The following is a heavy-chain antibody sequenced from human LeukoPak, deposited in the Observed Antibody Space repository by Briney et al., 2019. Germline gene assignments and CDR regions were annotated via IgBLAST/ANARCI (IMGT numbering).Heavy chain of an antibody. CDR3: ARKDGDY. J-gene: IGHJ4*02. Sequence: SETLSLTCTVSGASISSFHCTWIRQPAGKGLEWIGLIYSSGSTIYNPSLKSRVAMSVDMTKNQLSLQLSSVTAADTAMYYCARKDGDYWGQGTLVTVSS. CDR2: IYSSGST. CDR1: GASISSFH. V-gene: IGHV4-4*07.